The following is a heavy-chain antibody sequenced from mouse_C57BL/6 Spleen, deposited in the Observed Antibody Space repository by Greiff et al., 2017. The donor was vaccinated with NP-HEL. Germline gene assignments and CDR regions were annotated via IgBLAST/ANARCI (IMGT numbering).Heavy chain of an antibody. V-gene: IGHV1-80*01. D-gene: IGHD2-1*01. CDR1: GYAFSSYW. CDR3: ASRKDGNSAY. J-gene: IGHJ2*01. CDR2: IYPGDGDI. Sequence: LQESGASVKLSCKASGYAFSSYWMNWVKQRPGKGLEWTGQIYPGDGDINYNGKFKGKATLTADKSSSTANMQLSSLTSEDSAVYFCASRKDGNSAYWGQGTTLTVSS.